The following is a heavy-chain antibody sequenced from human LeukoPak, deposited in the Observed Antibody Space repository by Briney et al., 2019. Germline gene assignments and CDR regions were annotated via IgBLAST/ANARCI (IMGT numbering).Heavy chain of an antibody. D-gene: IGHD6-19*01. Sequence: PSETLSLTCTVSGGSIRSYYWSWIRQPPGKGLEWIGYIYTTGSTNYNPSLKSRVTVSIDTSNNHLSLKLSSVTAADTAVYYCARLSSGWYFGWFDPWGQGTLVTVSS. V-gene: IGHV4-4*09. J-gene: IGHJ5*02. CDR2: IYTTGST. CDR1: GGSIRSYY. CDR3: ARLSSGWYFGWFDP.